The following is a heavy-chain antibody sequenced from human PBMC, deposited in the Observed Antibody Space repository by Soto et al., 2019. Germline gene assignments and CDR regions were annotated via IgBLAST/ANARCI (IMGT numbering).Heavy chain of an antibody. D-gene: IGHD3-22*01. J-gene: IGHJ6*02. CDR2: IIPIFGTA. Sequence: SVKGSCKASGGTFSSYASSWVRQAPGQGLEWMGGIIPIFGTANYAQKFQGRVTITADESTSTAYMELSSLRSEDTAVYYCARAYYYDSSGSPPGYYGMDVWGQGTTVTVSS. CDR1: GGTFSSYA. V-gene: IGHV1-69*01. CDR3: ARAYYYDSSGSPPGYYGMDV.